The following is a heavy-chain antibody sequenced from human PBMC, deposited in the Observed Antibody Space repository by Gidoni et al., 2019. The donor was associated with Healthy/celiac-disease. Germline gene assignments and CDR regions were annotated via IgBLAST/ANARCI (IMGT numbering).Heavy chain of an antibody. CDR3: ARERVRTDFDY. D-gene: IGHD1-1*01. CDR1: GFTFSDYY. CDR2: ISSIGITI. J-gene: IGHJ4*02. V-gene: IGHV3-11*01. Sequence: QVQLVESGGGLVKPGGSLRLSCAASGFTFSDYYMRGIRQAPGKGLEWVSYISSIGITIYYADSVKGRFTISRDNAKNSLYRQMNSLRAEDTAVYYCARERVRTDFDYWGQGTLVTVSS.